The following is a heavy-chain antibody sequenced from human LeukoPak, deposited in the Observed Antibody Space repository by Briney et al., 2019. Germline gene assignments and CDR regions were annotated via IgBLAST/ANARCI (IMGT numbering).Heavy chain of an antibody. D-gene: IGHD3-22*01. CDR1: GGSISSYY. V-gene: IGHV4-4*07. J-gene: IGHJ5*02. Sequence: SETLSLTCTVSGGSISSYYWSWIRQPAGKGLEWIGRIYTSGSTKNNPSLKSRVTMSVDTSKNQFSLKLSSVTAADTAVYYCARDRGAAYYYDSSGYSNWFDPWGQGTLVTVSS. CDR3: ARDRGAAYYYDSSGYSNWFDP. CDR2: IYTSGST.